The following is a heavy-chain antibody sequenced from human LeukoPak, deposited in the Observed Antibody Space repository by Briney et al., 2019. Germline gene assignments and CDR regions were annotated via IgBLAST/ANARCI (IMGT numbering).Heavy chain of an antibody. CDR1: GFTFSSYE. J-gene: IGHJ5*02. CDR3: ARDLRLGYCSGNSCYSS. D-gene: IGHD2-15*01. V-gene: IGHV3-48*03. Sequence: GGSLRLXCAASGFTFSSYEMNWVRQAPGKGLEWVSYISSSGGTIYHADSVKGRFSISRDNAKNSLYLQMNSLRAEDTAVYYCARDLRLGYCSGNSCYSSWGQGTLVTVSS. CDR2: ISSSGGTI.